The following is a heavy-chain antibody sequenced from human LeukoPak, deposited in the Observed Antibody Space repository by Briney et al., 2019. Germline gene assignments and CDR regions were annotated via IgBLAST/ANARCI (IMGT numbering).Heavy chain of an antibody. D-gene: IGHD1-26*01. J-gene: IGHJ4*02. CDR3: ASDLSSTPHWELDY. Sequence: VASVKVSCKASGYTFTDYYMHWVRQAPGQGLEWMGRINPDSGDTNYAQHFQGRVTMTRDTSISTVYMELSSLSSDDTAVYYCASDLSSTPHWELDYWGQGTLVTVSS. CDR1: GYTFTDYY. V-gene: IGHV1-2*06. CDR2: INPDSGDT.